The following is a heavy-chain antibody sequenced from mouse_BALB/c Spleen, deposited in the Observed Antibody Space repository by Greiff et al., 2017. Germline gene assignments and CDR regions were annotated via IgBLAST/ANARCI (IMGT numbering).Heavy chain of an antibody. Sequence: QVQLQQSGAELVKPGASVKLSCKASGYTFTSYYMYWVKQRPGQGLEWIGEINPSNGGTNFNEKFKSKATLTVDKSSSTAYMQLSSLTSEDSAVYYCTRYVYYGTRMDYWGQGTSVTVSS. CDR1: GYTFTSYY. J-gene: IGHJ4*01. CDR3: TRYVYYGTRMDY. D-gene: IGHD1-1*01. CDR2: INPSNGGT. V-gene: IGHV1S81*02.